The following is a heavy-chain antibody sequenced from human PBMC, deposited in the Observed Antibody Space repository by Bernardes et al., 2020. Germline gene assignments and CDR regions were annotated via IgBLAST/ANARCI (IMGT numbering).Heavy chain of an antibody. D-gene: IGHD6-19*01. CDR1: GFTFRSYA. J-gene: IGHJ3*02. V-gene: IGHV3-23*01. CDR2: ISGSGGST. Sequence: VGSLRLSCAASGFTFRSYAMSWVRQAPGKGLEWVSAISGSGGSTYYADSVKGRFTISRDNSKNTLYLQMNSLRAEDTAVYYCAKGVGYSSGWDAFDIWGQGTMVTVSS. CDR3: AKGVGYSSGWDAFDI.